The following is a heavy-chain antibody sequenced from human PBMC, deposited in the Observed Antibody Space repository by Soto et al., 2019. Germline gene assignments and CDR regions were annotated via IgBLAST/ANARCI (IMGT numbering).Heavy chain of an antibody. Sequence: GGSLRLSCAASGFTFSSYSMNWVRQAPGKGLEWVSSISSSSSYIYYADSVKGRFTISRDNAKNSLYLQMNSLRAEDTAVYYCARDGHPWGYYYYYMDVWGKGTTVTVSS. CDR1: GFTFSSYS. D-gene: IGHD3-16*01. J-gene: IGHJ6*03. CDR2: ISSSSSYI. V-gene: IGHV3-21*01. CDR3: ARDGHPWGYYYYYMDV.